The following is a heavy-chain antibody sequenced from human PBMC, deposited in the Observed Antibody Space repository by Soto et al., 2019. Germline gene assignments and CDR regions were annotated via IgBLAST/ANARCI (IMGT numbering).Heavy chain of an antibody. V-gene: IGHV3-74*01. CDR1: GFTFSMYW. Sequence: EVQLVESGGGLVQPGGSLRLSCAASGFTFSMYWMHWVRQVPGKGPEWVSRINDDGISTNYADSVKGRFTISRDNAKNTLYLQMNALRVEDTGVYYCTRGPRPTSTGTGAFWAQGTLVTVSS. D-gene: IGHD3-10*01. CDR2: INDDGIST. CDR3: TRGPRPTSTGTGAF. J-gene: IGHJ4*02.